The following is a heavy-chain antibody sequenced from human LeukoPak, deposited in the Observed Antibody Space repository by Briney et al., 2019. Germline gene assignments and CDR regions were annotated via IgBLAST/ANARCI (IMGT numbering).Heavy chain of an antibody. V-gene: IGHV3-7*01. CDR2: IKRDGSEK. D-gene: IGHD2-21*01. J-gene: IGHJ4*02. CDR1: GFTFSSYL. Sequence: GGSLRLSCTPSGFTFSSYLMSWVRQVPGKGLEWVANIKRDGSEKNYVDSVKGRFTISRDNAKNSLYLQMNSLRAEDTAVYYCASRLFRTTNFDYWGQGTLVTVSS. CDR3: ASRLFRTTNFDY.